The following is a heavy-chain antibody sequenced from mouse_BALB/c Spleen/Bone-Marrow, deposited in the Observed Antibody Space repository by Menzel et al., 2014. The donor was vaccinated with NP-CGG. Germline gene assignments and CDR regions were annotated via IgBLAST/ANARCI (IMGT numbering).Heavy chain of an antibody. V-gene: IGHV1-18*01. D-gene: IGHD1-1*01. Sequence: VQLKESGPELVKPGASVKISCKTSGYTFTENTMHWVKQSHGKSLEWIGGINPNNGGTSYNQKFKGKATLTVDKSSSTAYMELRSLTSEDSAVYYCARRGGSSYAMDYWGQGTSVTVSS. CDR1: GYTFTENT. CDR3: ARRGGSSYAMDY. CDR2: INPNNGGT. J-gene: IGHJ4*01.